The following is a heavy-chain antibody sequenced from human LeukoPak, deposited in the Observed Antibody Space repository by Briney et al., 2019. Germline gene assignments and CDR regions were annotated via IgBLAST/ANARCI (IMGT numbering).Heavy chain of an antibody. CDR3: ARDYRGYSYPDY. D-gene: IGHD5-18*01. Sequence: ASVKVSCKASGYTFTSYGISWVRQAPGQGPEWMGWISAYNGNTNYAQKLQGRVTMTTDTSTSTAYMELRSLRSDDTAVYYCARDYRGYSYPDYWGQGTLVTVSS. J-gene: IGHJ4*02. CDR2: ISAYNGNT. CDR1: GYTFTSYG. V-gene: IGHV1-18*01.